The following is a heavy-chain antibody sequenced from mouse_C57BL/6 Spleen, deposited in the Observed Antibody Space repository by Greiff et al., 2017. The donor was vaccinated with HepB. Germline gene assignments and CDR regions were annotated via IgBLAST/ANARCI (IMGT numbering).Heavy chain of an antibody. Sequence: VKLMESGAELVRPGTSVKVSCKASGYAFTNYLIEWVKQRPGQGLEWIGVINPGSGGTNYNEKFKGKATLTADKSSSTAYMQLSSLTSEDSAVYFCARSKPLAYWGQGTLVTVSA. V-gene: IGHV1-54*01. CDR2: INPGSGGT. J-gene: IGHJ3*01. CDR3: ARSKPLAY. CDR1: GYAFTNYL.